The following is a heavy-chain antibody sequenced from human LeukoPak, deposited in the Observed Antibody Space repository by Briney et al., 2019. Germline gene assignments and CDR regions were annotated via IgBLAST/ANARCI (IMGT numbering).Heavy chain of an antibody. V-gene: IGHV1-2*02. Sequence: GASVKVSCKASGYTFTGYYMHWVRQAPGQGLEWMGWINPNSGGTNYAQKFQGRVTMTRDTSISTAYMEMSRLRSDDTAVYYCARDRGYCNSTSCWPNWFDPWGQGTLVTVSS. CDR1: GYTFTGYY. J-gene: IGHJ5*02. D-gene: IGHD2-2*01. CDR2: INPNSGGT. CDR3: ARDRGYCNSTSCWPNWFDP.